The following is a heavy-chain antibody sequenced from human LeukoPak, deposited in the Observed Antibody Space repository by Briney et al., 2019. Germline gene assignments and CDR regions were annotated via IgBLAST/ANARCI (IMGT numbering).Heavy chain of an antibody. CDR1: GFTFSSYS. J-gene: IGHJ4*02. D-gene: IGHD6-19*01. CDR2: ISSSSSYI. CDR3: ARGQQWLPLDY. Sequence: PGGSLRLSCAASGFTFSSYSMNWVRQAPGKGLEWVSSISSSSSYIYYADSVKGRFTISRDNSKNTLYLQMNSLRAEDTAVYYCARGQQWLPLDYWGQGTLVTVSS. V-gene: IGHV3-21*04.